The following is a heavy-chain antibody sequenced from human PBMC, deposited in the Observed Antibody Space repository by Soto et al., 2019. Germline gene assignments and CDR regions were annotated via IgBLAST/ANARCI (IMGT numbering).Heavy chain of an antibody. CDR3: AIGSRTSSQVRYFDY. V-gene: IGHV3-21*06. Sequence: EVELVESGGGLVKPGGSLRLSCAASAFNFSTYSMNWVRQAPGKGLEWVSSISSRGSYIYYADSVRGRFTISRDNAKNSLYLQMDSLRGEDTAVYYCAIGSRTSSQVRYFDYWGQGSLVTVSS. CDR1: AFNFSTYS. J-gene: IGHJ4*02. D-gene: IGHD2-2*01. CDR2: ISSRGSYI.